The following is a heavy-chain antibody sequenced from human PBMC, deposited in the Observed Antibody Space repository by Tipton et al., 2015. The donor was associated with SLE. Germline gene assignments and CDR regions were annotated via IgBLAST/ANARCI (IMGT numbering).Heavy chain of an antibody. D-gene: IGHD6-19*01. CDR2: IYYSGRT. CDR1: GDSISSNSYY. Sequence: TLSLTCTVSGDSISSNSYYWGWIRQPPGKGLESIGSIYYSGRTYYNPSLKSRVTMSVDTSKNQISLKVSSVTAADTAEYYCAREGPYSSGWYGGGAFDIWGQGTMVTVSS. V-gene: IGHV4-39*07. CDR3: AREGPYSSGWYGGGAFDI. J-gene: IGHJ3*02.